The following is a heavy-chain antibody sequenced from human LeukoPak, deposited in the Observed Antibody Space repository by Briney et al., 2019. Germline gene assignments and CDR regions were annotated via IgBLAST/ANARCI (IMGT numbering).Heavy chain of an antibody. CDR2: MNPNSGNT. V-gene: IGHV1-8*01. CDR3: ARARRRGWNWFDP. Sequence: ASVKVSCKSSGYTFTSYDTNWVRQATGQGLELMGWMNPNSGNTGYAQKFQGRVSMTRNTSISTAYMELSSLRSEDTAVYYCARARRRGWNWFDPWGQGTLVTVSS. D-gene: IGHD6-19*01. CDR1: GYTFTSYD. J-gene: IGHJ5*02.